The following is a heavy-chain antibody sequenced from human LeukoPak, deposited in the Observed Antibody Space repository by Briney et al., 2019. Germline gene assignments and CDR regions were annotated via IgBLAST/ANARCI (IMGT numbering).Heavy chain of an antibody. CDR3: AREGYGMDV. Sequence: PGGSLRLSCAASGFAFSSYAMTWVRQAPGKGLEWVSTISGSGGTTFYADSVKGRFTISRDNSKNTLFVQMNSLRVEDTATYYCAREGYGMDVWGQGTTVTVSS. V-gene: IGHV3-23*01. CDR1: GFAFSSYA. J-gene: IGHJ6*02. CDR2: ISGSGGTT.